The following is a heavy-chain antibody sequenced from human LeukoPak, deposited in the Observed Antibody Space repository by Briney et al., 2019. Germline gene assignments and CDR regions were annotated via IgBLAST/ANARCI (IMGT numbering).Heavy chain of an antibody. CDR3: ARDLRNWFDP. V-gene: IGHV4-59*11. CDR2: IYYSGST. D-gene: IGHD4-17*01. J-gene: IGHJ5*02. CDR1: GGSISSHY. Sequence: PSETLSLTCTVSGGSISSHYWSWIRQPPGKGLEWIGYIYYSGSTNYNPSLKSRVTISVDTSKNQFSLKLSSVTAADTAVYYCARDLRNWFDPWGQGTLVTVSS.